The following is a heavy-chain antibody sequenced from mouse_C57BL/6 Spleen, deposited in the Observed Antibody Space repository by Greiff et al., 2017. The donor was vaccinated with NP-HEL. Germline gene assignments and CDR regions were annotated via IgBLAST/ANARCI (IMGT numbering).Heavy chain of an antibody. J-gene: IGHJ2*01. CDR1: GYAFSSSW. Sequence: QVQLQQSGPELVKPGASVKISCKASGYAFSSSWMNWVKQRPGKGLEWIGRIYPGAGDTNYNGKFKGKATLTADKSSSTAYMQLSSLTSEDSAVYFCARTAYGSSDYFDYWGQGTTLTVSS. D-gene: IGHD1-1*01. V-gene: IGHV1-82*01. CDR2: IYPGAGDT. CDR3: ARTAYGSSDYFDY.